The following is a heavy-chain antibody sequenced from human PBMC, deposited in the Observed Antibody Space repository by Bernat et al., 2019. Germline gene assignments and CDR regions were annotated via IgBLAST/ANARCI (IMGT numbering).Heavy chain of an antibody. CDR3: AKDLNYYDSSGYYAPFDY. Sequence: EVQLLESGGGLVQPGGSLRLSCAASGFTFSSYAMSWVRQAPGKGLEWVSAISGSGGSTYYADSVKGRFTISRDKSKNTLYLQMNSLRAEDTAVYYCAKDLNYYDSSGYYAPFDYWGQGTLVTVSS. CDR2: ISGSGGST. CDR1: GFTFSSYA. J-gene: IGHJ4*02. V-gene: IGHV3-23*01. D-gene: IGHD3-22*01.